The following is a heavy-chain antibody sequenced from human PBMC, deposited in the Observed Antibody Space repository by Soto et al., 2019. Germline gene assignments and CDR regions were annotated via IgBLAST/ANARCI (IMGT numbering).Heavy chain of an antibody. Sequence: PGGSLRLSCEASGFTFSSYDMHWVRQDTGKGLEWVSGIGIGGDTYYPDSVKGRFIVSRENAKNSLYLQMDSLRTGDTAVYYCARGRAAGNYKSSAYYSYYFDYWGQGALVTVSS. D-gene: IGHD3-22*01. V-gene: IGHV3-13*04. CDR3: ARGRAAGNYKSSAYYSYYFDY. CDR1: GFTFSSYD. J-gene: IGHJ4*02. CDR2: IGIGGDT.